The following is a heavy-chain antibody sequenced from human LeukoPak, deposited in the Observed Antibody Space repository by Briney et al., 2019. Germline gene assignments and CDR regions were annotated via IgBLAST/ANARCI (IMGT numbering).Heavy chain of an antibody. CDR3: AREKPLDY. V-gene: IGHV3-21*01. CDR1: GFTFSDYS. CDR2: ISSSSNYI. J-gene: IGHJ4*02. Sequence: GSLRLSCAASGFTFSDYSMNWVRQAPGKGLEWVSFISSSSNYIYHADSLKGRFTISRDNAKNSLYLQMNSLRAEDTAVYYCAREKPLDYWGQGTLVTVSS.